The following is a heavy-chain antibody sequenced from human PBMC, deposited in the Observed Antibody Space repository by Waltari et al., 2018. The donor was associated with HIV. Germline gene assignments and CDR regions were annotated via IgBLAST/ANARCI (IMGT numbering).Heavy chain of an antibody. V-gene: IGHV1-8*01. J-gene: IGHJ6*02. CDR2: RNPNSGNT. D-gene: IGHD3-10*01. Sequence: QVQLVQSGAEVKKPGASVKVSCKASGYTFTSNDINWVRQATGQGLEWMGWRNPNSGNTGNAQSFPARVTMTRNTAISTAYMELNSLRSEDTALYYCARGRNMIRGKYYYYYGMDVWGQGTTVTVSS. CDR3: ARGRNMIRGKYYYYYGMDV. CDR1: GYTFTSND.